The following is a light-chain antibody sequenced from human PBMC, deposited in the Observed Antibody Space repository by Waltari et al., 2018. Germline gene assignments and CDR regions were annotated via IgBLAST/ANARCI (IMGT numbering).Light chain of an antibody. CDR2: GNN. V-gene: IGLV1-40*01. Sequence: QSILTQPTSVSWAPGQRVTISCTGSSSHIGAGHDVHWYQAFPGTAPKLLIYGNNKRPAGVPDRFSGSKSGSSASLAINGLQAEDEADYYCQSFDSNVRGGVVFGGGTKVTVL. J-gene: IGLJ3*02. CDR3: QSFDSNVRGGVV. CDR1: SSHIGAGHD.